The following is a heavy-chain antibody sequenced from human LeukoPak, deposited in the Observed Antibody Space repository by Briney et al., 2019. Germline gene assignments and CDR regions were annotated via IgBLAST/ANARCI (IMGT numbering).Heavy chain of an antibody. CDR2: IKQDGSEK. Sequence: GGSLRLSCAASGFNLSNVWMSWVRQAPGKGLEWVANIKQDGSEKYYVDSVKGRFTISRDNAKNSLYLQMNSLRAEDTAVYYCARDLERVGIFDYWGQGTLVTVSS. J-gene: IGHJ4*02. D-gene: IGHD3-3*02. V-gene: IGHV3-7*01. CDR1: GFNLSNVW. CDR3: ARDLERVGIFDY.